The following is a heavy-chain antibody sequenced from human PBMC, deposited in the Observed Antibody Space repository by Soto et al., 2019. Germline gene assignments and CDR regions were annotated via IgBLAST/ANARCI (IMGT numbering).Heavy chain of an antibody. V-gene: IGHV1-18*04. J-gene: IGHJ4*02. CDR1: GYTFTDYA. Sequence: QVQLVQSGAEVKKPGASVKVSCKASGYTFTDYAFTWVRQAPGQGLEWMGWISAYNGDTDYAQKFQGRVTMTTDTSTSTAYMELRSLSSDDTAVYYCAREAGSGSYYPEDFWGQGTLVTVSS. CDR3: AREAGSGSYYPEDF. D-gene: IGHD1-26*01. CDR2: ISAYNGDT.